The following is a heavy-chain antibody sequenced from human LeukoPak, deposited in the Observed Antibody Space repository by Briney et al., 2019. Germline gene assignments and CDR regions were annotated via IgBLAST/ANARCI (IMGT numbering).Heavy chain of an antibody. V-gene: IGHV1-8*01. J-gene: IGHJ3*02. CDR2: MSPDSGYT. D-gene: IGHD6-19*01. CDR1: GYTFTSYD. CDR3: ARGIAVAGTTPDAFDI. Sequence: ASVKVSCKASGYTFTSYDINWVRQATGQGLEWMGWMSPDSGYTGYAQTFQGRVTLTRNTSVSTAYMELSRLRSDDTAVYYCARGIAVAGTTPDAFDIWGQGTMVTVSS.